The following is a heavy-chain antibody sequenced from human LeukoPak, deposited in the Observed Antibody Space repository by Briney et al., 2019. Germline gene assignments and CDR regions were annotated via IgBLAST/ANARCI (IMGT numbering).Heavy chain of an antibody. CDR2: INPSGGST. CDR3: ARDDPSSGWSGAFDI. CDR1: GYTFTSYY. D-gene: IGHD6-19*01. Sequence: ASVKVSCKASGYTFTSYYMHWVRQAPGQGLEWMGIINPSGGSTSYAQKFQGRVTMTRDMSTSTVYMELSSLRSEDTAVYYCARDDPSSGWSGAFDIWGQGTMVTVSS. V-gene: IGHV1-46*01. J-gene: IGHJ3*02.